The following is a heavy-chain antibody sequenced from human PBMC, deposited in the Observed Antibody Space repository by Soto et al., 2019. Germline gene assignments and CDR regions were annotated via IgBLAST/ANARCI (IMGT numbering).Heavy chain of an antibody. D-gene: IGHD6-19*01. J-gene: IGHJ5*02. V-gene: IGHV1-18*04. CDR3: ARVAGGIPVAGSWNWFDP. CDR2: ISTYNGNT. Sequence: GASVKVSCKASGYAFTSYALSWVRHAPGQGLEWMGWISTYNGNTNYAQNLQGRVTMTTDISTNTAYMELRSLRSDDTAVYYCARVAGGIPVAGSWNWFDPWGQGTLVTVSS. CDR1: GYAFTSYA.